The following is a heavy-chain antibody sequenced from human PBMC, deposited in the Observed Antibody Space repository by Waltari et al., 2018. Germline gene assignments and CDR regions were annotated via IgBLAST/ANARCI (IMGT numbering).Heavy chain of an antibody. V-gene: IGHV4-34*01. CDR3: ARANTIFGVVRTWYYMDV. J-gene: IGHJ6*03. CDR2: INQSGRT. CDR1: GGPFSGYY. Sequence: QVQLQQWGAGLLKPSETLSLTCVVLGGPFSGYYWSWTRQPPGQGLEWIGEINQSGRTNHNPSLKSRVTISIDTSKNQISLKLRSVTAADTAVYYCARANTIFGVVRTWYYMDVWGKGTTVTVSS. D-gene: IGHD3-3*01.